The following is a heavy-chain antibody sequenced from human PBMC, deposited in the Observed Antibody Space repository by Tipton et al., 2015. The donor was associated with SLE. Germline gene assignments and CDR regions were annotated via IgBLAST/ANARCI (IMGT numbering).Heavy chain of an antibody. J-gene: IGHJ4*02. Sequence: SLRLSCAASGFTFSWYWMSWVRQAPGEGLEWVTNIQPDGGQKYCVDSVKGRFIVSRDNDKNSLYLQMNSLRAEDTAVYYCARVLGSGYCLDYWGQGALVTVSS. CDR2: IQPDGGQK. CDR1: GFTFSWYW. CDR3: ARVLGSGYCLDY. V-gene: IGHV3-7*03. D-gene: IGHD3-22*01.